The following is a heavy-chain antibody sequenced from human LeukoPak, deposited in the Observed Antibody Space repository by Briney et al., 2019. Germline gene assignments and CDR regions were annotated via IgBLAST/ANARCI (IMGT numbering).Heavy chain of an antibody. J-gene: IGHJ4*02. D-gene: IGHD3-10*01. CDR2: ISYDGSNN. CDR1: GFTFSCYA. Sequence: RPGRSLRLSCAASGFTFSCYAMHWVRQAPAKGLEWVAAISYDGSNNYYADSVKGRFTISRDNSKNTLYLQMNSLRAEVTAVYYCARSFYGSGTGSFDYWGQGTLVTVSS. CDR3: ARSFYGSGTGSFDY. V-gene: IGHV3-30*04.